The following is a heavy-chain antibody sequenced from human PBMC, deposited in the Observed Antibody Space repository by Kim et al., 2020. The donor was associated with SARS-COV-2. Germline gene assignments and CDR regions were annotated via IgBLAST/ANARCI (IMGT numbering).Heavy chain of an antibody. J-gene: IGHJ4*02. D-gene: IGHD6-19*01. Sequence: GGSLRLSCAASGFTFSSYGMHWVRQAPGKGLEWVAVISYDGSNKYYADSVKGRFTISRDNSKNTLYLQMNSLRAEDTAVYYCANFRVQWLALDYWGQGTLVTVSS. CDR3: ANFRVQWLALDY. V-gene: IGHV3-30*18. CDR2: ISYDGSNK. CDR1: GFTFSSYG.